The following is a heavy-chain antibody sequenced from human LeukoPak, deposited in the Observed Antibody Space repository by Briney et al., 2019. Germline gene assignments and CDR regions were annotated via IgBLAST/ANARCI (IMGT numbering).Heavy chain of an antibody. CDR2: ITHSSGYI. CDR1: GFTFNTYS. D-gene: IGHD2-21*02. Sequence: GGSLRLSCAASGFTFNTYSMNWLRQAPGKGLEWVSSITHSSGYIYYAGSVKGRFTISRDNAKNSLYLQMNSLRAEDTAVYYCAKSASRGDRTYFDYWGQGTLVTVSS. J-gene: IGHJ4*02. CDR3: AKSASRGDRTYFDY. V-gene: IGHV3-21*04.